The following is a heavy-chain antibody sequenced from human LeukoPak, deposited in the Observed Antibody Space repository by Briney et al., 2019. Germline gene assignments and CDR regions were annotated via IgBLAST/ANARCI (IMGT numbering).Heavy chain of an antibody. D-gene: IGHD5-24*01. CDR2: IYPGNSDT. V-gene: IGHV5-51*01. Sequence: GESLKISCKGSGYDFPRHWIGWVRQLPAKGVEWMGFIYPGNSDTRYSPSFQGQVTISADKSISTAYLQWSSLKASDSAMYYCARQGWAQYPHYWGEGTLVTVSS. J-gene: IGHJ4*02. CDR1: GYDFPRHW. CDR3: ARQGWAQYPHY.